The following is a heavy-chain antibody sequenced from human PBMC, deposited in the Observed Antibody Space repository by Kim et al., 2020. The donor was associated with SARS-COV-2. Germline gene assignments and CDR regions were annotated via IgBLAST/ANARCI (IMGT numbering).Heavy chain of an antibody. V-gene: IGHV3-23*01. Sequence: GGSLRLSCAASGFTFSSYAMSWVRQAPGKGLEWVSAISGSGGSTYYADSVKGRFTISRDNSKNTLYLQMNSLRAEDTAVYYCAKGSLRVLMVYAITHYYYMDVWGKGTTVTVSS. D-gene: IGHD2-8*01. CDR2: ISGSGGST. J-gene: IGHJ6*03. CDR1: GFTFSSYA. CDR3: AKGSLRVLMVYAITHYYYMDV.